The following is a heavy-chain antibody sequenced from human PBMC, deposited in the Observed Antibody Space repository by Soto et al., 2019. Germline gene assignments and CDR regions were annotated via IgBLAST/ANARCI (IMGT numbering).Heavy chain of an antibody. Sequence: LRLSCSVSGLTFSAYWMHWVRQVPGKGLTWVSRISDDGSTATYADSVKGRFVISRDNAKNSLYLEMNTLRADDSGLYYCARGPRVSSTGTGAHWGRGTLVTVSS. D-gene: IGHD1-1*01. V-gene: IGHV3-74*01. J-gene: IGHJ4*02. CDR1: GLTFSAYW. CDR3: ARGPRVSSTGTGAH. CDR2: ISDDGSTA.